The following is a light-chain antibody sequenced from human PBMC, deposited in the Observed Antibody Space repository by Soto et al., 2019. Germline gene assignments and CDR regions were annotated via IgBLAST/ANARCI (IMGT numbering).Light chain of an antibody. Sequence: IVMTHSPDTLSLPPGERATLSCRASQSISSYLAWYQQKPGQAPRLLIYDASSRATGIPARFSGSGSGTDFTLTISSLEPEDFAVYYCQQLTAWPPQWPFGQGTNVDI. CDR2: DAS. V-gene: IGKV3-11*01. CDR1: QSISSY. CDR3: QQLTAWPPQWP. J-gene: IGKJ1*01.